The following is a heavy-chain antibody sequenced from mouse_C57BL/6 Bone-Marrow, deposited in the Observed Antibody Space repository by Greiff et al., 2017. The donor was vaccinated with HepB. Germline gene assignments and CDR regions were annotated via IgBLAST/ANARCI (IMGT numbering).Heavy chain of an antibody. CDR2: IWTGGGT. D-gene: IGHD1-1*01. J-gene: IGHJ2*01. CDR3: ARNGNYYGREFFDY. CDR1: GFSLTSYA. V-gene: IGHV2-9-1*01. Sequence: VHLVESGPGLVAPSQSLSITCTVSGFSLTSYAISWVRQPPGKGLEWLGVIWTGGGTNYNSALKSRLSISKDNSKSHVFLKMNSLQTDDTARYYCARNGNYYGREFFDYWGQGTTLTVSS.